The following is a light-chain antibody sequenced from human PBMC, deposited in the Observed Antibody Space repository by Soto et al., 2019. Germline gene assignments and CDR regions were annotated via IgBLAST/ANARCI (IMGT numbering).Light chain of an antibody. Sequence: QSALTQPRSVSGSPGQSVTISCTGTSSDVGGYYYVSWYQQHPGKAPKLMIYDVTKRPSGVPDRFSGSKSGNTASLTISGLHAEDEADYYCCSYAGRYTFVCGTGTKLTVL. J-gene: IGLJ1*01. CDR3: CSYAGRYTFV. CDR2: DVT. CDR1: SSDVGGYYY. V-gene: IGLV2-11*01.